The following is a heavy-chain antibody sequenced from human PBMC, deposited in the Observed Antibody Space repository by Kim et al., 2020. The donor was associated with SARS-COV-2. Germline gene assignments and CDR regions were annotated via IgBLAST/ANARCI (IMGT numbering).Heavy chain of an antibody. CDR3: ARDVYHGLDM. CDR2: ISANSGNT. V-gene: IGHV1-18*01. CDR1: GYTFTTYG. Sequence: ASVKVSCKASGYTFTTYGISWVRQAPGQGLEWMGWISANSGNTNYAQRFQGRVTLTRDTSTTTAYMELRSLTSDDTAMYYCARDVYHGLDMWGLGTMV. D-gene: IGHD2-8*01. J-gene: IGHJ3*02.